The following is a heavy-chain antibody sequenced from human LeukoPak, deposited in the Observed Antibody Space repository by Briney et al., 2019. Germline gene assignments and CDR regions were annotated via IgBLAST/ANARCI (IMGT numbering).Heavy chain of an antibody. Sequence: ASVKVPCKASGYTFTGYYMHWVRQAPGQGLEWMGWINPNSGGTNYAQKFQGRVTMTRDTSISTAYMELGRLRSDDTAVYYCARDYDYGDYAHAFDIWGQGTMVTVSS. J-gene: IGHJ3*02. CDR3: ARDYDYGDYAHAFDI. V-gene: IGHV1-2*02. D-gene: IGHD4-17*01. CDR2: INPNSGGT. CDR1: GYTFTGYY.